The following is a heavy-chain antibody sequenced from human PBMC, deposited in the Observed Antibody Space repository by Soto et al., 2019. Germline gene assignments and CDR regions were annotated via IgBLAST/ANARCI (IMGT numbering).Heavy chain of an antibody. J-gene: IGHJ4*02. CDR1: GYTFTSYD. CDR2: MNPNRGTT. Sequence: QVQLVQSGAEVKEPGASVKVSCKASGYTFTSYDINWVRQASGQGLEWMGWMNPNRGTTGYAQKFQGRVTMTRNTSISTAYMELSSLRSEDTAVYYCVRGTEACASARCYDFWGQGTLVTVSS. CDR3: VRGTEACASARCYDF. V-gene: IGHV1-8*01. D-gene: IGHD2-2*01.